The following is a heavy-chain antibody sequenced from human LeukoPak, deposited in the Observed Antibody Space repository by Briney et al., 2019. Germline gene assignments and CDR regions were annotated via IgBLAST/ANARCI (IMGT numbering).Heavy chain of an antibody. J-gene: IGHJ4*02. V-gene: IGHV3-23*01. CDR1: GFTFSSYA. CDR2: ISGSGGST. D-gene: IGHD6-19*01. Sequence: GGSLRLSCAASGFTFSSYAMSWVRQAPGKGLEWVSAISGSGGSTYYADSVKGRFTISRDNSKNTLYLQMNSLETEDTAVYYCTRHAPSSSGWRYFDYWGQGTLVTVSS. CDR3: TRHAPSSSGWRYFDY.